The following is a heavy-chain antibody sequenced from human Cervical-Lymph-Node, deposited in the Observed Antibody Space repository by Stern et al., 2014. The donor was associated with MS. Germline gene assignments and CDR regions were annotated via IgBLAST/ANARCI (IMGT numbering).Heavy chain of an antibody. V-gene: IGHV5-51*01. Sequence: VQLVESGAEVKKPGESLTISCKGFGYSFNIYCIAWVRQRPGKGLEWMWIIYPDGYDTGYSASLPGQVTLSVDKSIATASLPRSSLKPSDTATYFCGRRGMDVWGQGTSVTVSS. J-gene: IGHJ6*02. CDR3: GRRGMDV. CDR2: IYPDGYDT. CDR1: GYSFNIYC.